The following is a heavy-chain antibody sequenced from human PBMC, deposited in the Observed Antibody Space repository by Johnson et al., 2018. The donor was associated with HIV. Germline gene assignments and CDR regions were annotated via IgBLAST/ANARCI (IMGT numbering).Heavy chain of an antibody. CDR3: AGGVTVAFDI. Sequence: QVQLVESGGGVVQPGKSLTLSCVGSGLSFSNFGIHWVRQAPGKGPEWVAVISFDGNLKKYADSVKGRFTVSRDDSKNTLYLQMNSLRAEDTAVYYCAGGVTVAFDIWGPGTMVTVSS. J-gene: IGHJ3*02. D-gene: IGHD2-21*02. CDR1: GLSFSNFG. CDR2: ISFDGNLK. V-gene: IGHV3-33*08.